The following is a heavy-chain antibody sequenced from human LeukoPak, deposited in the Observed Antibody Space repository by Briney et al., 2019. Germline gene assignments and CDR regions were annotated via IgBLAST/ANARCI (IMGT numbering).Heavy chain of an antibody. CDR1: GFIFSSYW. CDR3: AREDDWNYEDY. Sequence: GGSLRLSCAASGFIFSSYWMSWVRQAPGKGLEWVANIKQDGSEKYYVNSVKGRFTISRDNAKNSLYLQMNSLRAEDTAIYYCAREDDWNYEDYWGQGTLVTVSS. J-gene: IGHJ4*02. D-gene: IGHD1-7*01. V-gene: IGHV3-7*01. CDR2: IKQDGSEK.